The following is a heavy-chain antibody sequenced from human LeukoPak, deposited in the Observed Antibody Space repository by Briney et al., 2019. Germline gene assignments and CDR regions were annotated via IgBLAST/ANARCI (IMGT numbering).Heavy chain of an antibody. Sequence: SETLSLTCTVSRGSISGSIRSYYWSWLRQPPGKGLEWIGYISSSGSVNDNPSLRSRVTISVDTSKNQFFLNLSSVSAADTTVYYCPRIPLGYSGAYYFASWAREPWSPSPQ. CDR2: ISSSGSV. V-gene: IGHV4-4*09. CDR1: RGSISGSIRSYY. J-gene: IGHJ4*02. D-gene: IGHD5-12*01. CDR3: PRIPLGYSGAYYFAS.